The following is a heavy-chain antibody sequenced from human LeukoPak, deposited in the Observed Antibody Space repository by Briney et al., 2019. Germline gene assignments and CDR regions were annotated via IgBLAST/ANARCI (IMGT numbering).Heavy chain of an antibody. CDR1: GYTFTSYY. Sequence: ASVKVSCKASGYTFTSYYMHWVRQAPGQGLEWMGIINPSGGSTSYAQKFQGRVTMTRDTSTSTVYMELSSLRSEDTAVYYCARSGGHDSYRVSDAFDIWGQGTMVTVSS. CDR2: INPSGGST. V-gene: IGHV1-46*01. CDR3: ARSGGHDSYRVSDAFDI. J-gene: IGHJ3*02. D-gene: IGHD5-12*01.